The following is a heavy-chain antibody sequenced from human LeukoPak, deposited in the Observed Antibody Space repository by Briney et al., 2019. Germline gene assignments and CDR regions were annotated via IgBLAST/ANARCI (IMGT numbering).Heavy chain of an antibody. J-gene: IGHJ4*01. CDR1: GFTFSNSA. CDR3: AKGIYSGGWSYFDY. D-gene: IGHD6-19*01. Sequence: GGSLRLSCAASGFTFSNSAMSWVRQAPGKGLEWVSTLSGSGITTYYADSVKGRFTISRDNSKDTLYLQMNSLRAEDTAVYYCAKGIYSGGWSYFDYWGHGTLVTVSS. CDR2: LSGSGITT. V-gene: IGHV3-23*01.